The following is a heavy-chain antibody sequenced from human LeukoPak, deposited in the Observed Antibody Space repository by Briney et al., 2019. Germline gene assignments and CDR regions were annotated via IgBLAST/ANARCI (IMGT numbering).Heavy chain of an antibody. V-gene: IGHV3-66*01. CDR3: ARGRPSYHFDY. J-gene: IGHJ4*02. CDR2: IYSGGST. CDR1: GFTVSSNY. Sequence: GGSLRLSCAVSGFTVSSNYMSWVRQAPGKGLEWVSVIYSGGSTDYEDSVKGRYTISRDNSKNTLYLEMNILRAEDTAVYYCARGRPSYHFDYWGQGTLVTVSS.